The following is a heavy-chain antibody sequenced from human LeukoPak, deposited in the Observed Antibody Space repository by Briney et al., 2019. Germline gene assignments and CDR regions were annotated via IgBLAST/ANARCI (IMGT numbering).Heavy chain of an antibody. Sequence: SETLSLTCAVYGGSFSGYYWSWIRQPPGKGLEWIGEINHSGSTNYNPSLKSRVTISVDTSKNQFSLKLSSVTAADTAVYYCARGGELRFLEWLPRYYYYYGMDVWGQGTTVTVSS. CDR2: INHSGST. CDR3: ARGGELRFLEWLPRYYYYYGMDV. J-gene: IGHJ6*02. D-gene: IGHD3-3*01. CDR1: GGSFSGYY. V-gene: IGHV4-34*01.